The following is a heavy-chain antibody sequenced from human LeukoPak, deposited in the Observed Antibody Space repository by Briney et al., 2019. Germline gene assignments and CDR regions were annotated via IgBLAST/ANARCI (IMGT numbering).Heavy chain of an antibody. CDR3: ARDRPQAPYYLDH. CDR2: IYFTGST. CDR1: GGSFTSYY. V-gene: IGHV4-4*07. J-gene: IGHJ4*02. Sequence: PSETLSLTCTVSGGSFTSYYWNWIRQPAGKGLEWIGRIYFTGSTNYNPSSKSRVAMSVDTSYNQFSLKLTSFSAADTTVYFCARDRPQAPYYLDHWGQGALVTVSS.